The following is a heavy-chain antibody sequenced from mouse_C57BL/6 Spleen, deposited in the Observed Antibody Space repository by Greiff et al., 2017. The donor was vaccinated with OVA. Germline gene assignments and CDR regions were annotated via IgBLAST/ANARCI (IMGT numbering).Heavy chain of an antibody. Sequence: VQLKQSGPELVKPGASVKISCKASGYSFTGYYMNWVKQSPEKSLEWIGEINPSTGGTTYNQKFKAKATLTVDKSSSTAYMQLKSLTSEDSAVYYCARRGYDPAMDYWGQGTSVTVSS. V-gene: IGHV1-42*01. J-gene: IGHJ4*01. CDR1: GYSFTGYY. CDR2: INPSTGGT. CDR3: ARRGYDPAMDY. D-gene: IGHD2-3*01.